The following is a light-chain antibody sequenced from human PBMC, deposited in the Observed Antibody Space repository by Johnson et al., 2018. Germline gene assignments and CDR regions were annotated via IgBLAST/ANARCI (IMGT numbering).Light chain of an antibody. CDR3: GTWDSSLSAGNV. J-gene: IGLJ1*01. CDR2: ENN. CDR1: SSNIGNNY. Sequence: QSVLTQPPSVSAAPGQKVTISCSGSSSNIGNNYVSWYQQLPGTAPKLLIYENNKRPSGIPDRFSGSKSGPSATLGITGLQTGDESDYYCGTWDSSLSAGNVFGTGTKVTVL. V-gene: IGLV1-51*02.